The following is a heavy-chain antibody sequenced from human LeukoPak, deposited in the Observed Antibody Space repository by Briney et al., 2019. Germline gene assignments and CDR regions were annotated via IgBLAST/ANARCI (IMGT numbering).Heavy chain of an antibody. CDR3: ARDYGGNSYCDY. Sequence: GGSLRLSCAASGFTFSSYAMHWVRQAPGKGLEWVAVISYDGSNKYYADSVKGRFTISRDNSKNTLYLQMNSLRAEDAAVYYCARDYGGNSYCDYWGQGTLVTVSS. D-gene: IGHD4-23*01. V-gene: IGHV3-30-3*01. CDR1: GFTFSSYA. CDR2: ISYDGSNK. J-gene: IGHJ4*02.